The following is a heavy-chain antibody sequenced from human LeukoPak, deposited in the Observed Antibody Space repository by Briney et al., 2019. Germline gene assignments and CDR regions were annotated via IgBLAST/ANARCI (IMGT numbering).Heavy chain of an antibody. D-gene: IGHD3-22*01. V-gene: IGHV3-23*01. CDR2: ISGSGGST. Sequence: PGGSLRLSGAASGFTFSSYAMSWVRQAPGKGLEWVSAISGSGGSTYYADSVKGRFTISRDNSKNTLYLQMNSLRAEDTAVYYCAKEGPADYYDSSGYYPYYFDYWGQGTLVTVSS. J-gene: IGHJ4*02. CDR1: GFTFSSYA. CDR3: AKEGPADYYDSSGYYPYYFDY.